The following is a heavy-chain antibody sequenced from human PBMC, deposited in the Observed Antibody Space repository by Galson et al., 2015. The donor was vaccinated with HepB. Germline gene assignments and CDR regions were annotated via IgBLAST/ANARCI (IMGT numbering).Heavy chain of an antibody. Sequence: SVKVSCKASGGTFSSYAISWVRQAPGQGLEWMGGIIPIFGTANYAQKFQGRVTITADESTSTAYMELSSLRSEDTAVYYCARAPGRGQQLSPAYYGMDVWGQGTTVTVSS. CDR3: ARAPGRGQQLSPAYYGMDV. V-gene: IGHV1-69*13. D-gene: IGHD6-13*01. CDR1: GGTFSSYA. CDR2: IIPIFGTA. J-gene: IGHJ6*02.